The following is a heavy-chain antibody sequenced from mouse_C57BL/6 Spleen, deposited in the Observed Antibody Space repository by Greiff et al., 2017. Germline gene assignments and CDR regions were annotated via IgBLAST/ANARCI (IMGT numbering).Heavy chain of an antibody. J-gene: IGHJ4*01. CDR2: ISSGGSYT. CDR3: ARQGRNDEYAMDY. CDR1: GFTFSSYG. V-gene: IGHV5-6*01. Sequence: EVKVVESGGDLVKPGGSLQLSCAASGFTFSSYGMSWVSQTPDKRLEWVATISSGGSYTYYPDSVKGRVTISRDKAKNTLYLQMSSLTSEDTALYDCARQGRNDEYAMDYGGQGTSVTGSA. D-gene: IGHD2-14*01.